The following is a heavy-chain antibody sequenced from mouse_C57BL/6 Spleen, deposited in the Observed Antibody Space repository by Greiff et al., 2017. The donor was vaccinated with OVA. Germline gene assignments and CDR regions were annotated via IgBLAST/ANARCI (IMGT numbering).Heavy chain of an antibody. Sequence: QVQLQQPGAELVMPGASVKLSCKASGYTFTSYWMHWVKQRPGQGLEWIGEIDPSDSYTNYNQKFQDQATLTVDKSSSTAYMQLSSLTSEDSAVYYCARSEYYGSSYGDYAMDYWGQGTSVTVSS. CDR3: ARSEYYGSSYGDYAMDY. CDR1: GYTFTSYW. CDR2: IDPSDSYT. V-gene: IGHV1-69*01. D-gene: IGHD1-1*01. J-gene: IGHJ4*01.